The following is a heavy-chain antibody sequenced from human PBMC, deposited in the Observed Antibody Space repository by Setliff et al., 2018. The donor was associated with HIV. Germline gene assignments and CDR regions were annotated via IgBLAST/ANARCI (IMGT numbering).Heavy chain of an antibody. J-gene: IGHJ4*02. V-gene: IGHV1-46*01. CDR1: GYTFTNYF. D-gene: IGHD1-1*01. Sequence: ASVKVSCTASGYTFTNYFVHWVRQAPGQGLEWMGMINPSGGQRSFAQKFQGRITVATATATATSTGTVYMELSSLRPEDTAVYYCAREAPDDHFDHWGQGTLVTVSS. CDR2: INPSGGQR. CDR3: AREAPDDHFDH.